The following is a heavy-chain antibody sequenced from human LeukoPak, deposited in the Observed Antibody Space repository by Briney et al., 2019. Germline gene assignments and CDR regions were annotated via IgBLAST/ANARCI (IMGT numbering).Heavy chain of an antibody. CDR3: VRALPVHYYDSSGYLDY. D-gene: IGHD3-22*01. CDR1: GFTFSYYY. J-gene: IGHJ4*02. Sequence: PGGSLRLSCAASGFTFSYYYMSWIRQPPGKGREWVSYISSSGSTIHYAHSVKGRFTISRDNAKNSLYLQMNSLRAEDTAVYYCVRALPVHYYDSSGYLDYWGQGTLVTVSS. V-gene: IGHV3-11*01. CDR2: ISSSGSTI.